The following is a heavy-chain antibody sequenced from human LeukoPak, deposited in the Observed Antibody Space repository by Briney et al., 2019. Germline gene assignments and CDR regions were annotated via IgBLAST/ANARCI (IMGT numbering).Heavy chain of an antibody. CDR1: GYSFTSYW. J-gene: IGHJ6*02. CDR3: ARVRYYDILTGYGLPDV. CDR2: IYPGDSDT. V-gene: IGHV5-51*01. Sequence: GESLKISCKGSGYSFTSYWIGWVRQLPGKGLEWMGIIYPGDSDTRYSPSFQGQVTISADKSISTAYLQWSSLKASDTAMYYCARVRYYDILTGYGLPDVWGQGTTVTVSS. D-gene: IGHD3-9*01.